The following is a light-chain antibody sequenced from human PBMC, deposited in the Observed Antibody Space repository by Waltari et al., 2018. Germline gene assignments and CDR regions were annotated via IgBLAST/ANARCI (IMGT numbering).Light chain of an antibody. CDR1: SSNIGAGFD. Sequence: QSVLTQPPSVSGAPGQRVTISCTGSSSNIGAGFDVHWYQQLPGKAPKLLIYGDSSRPSGVPDRVFGSKSGTSASQTISVLQAEDEADYCCQSFDYTLIVFGGGTKVTVL. J-gene: IGLJ3*02. CDR2: GDS. CDR3: QSFDYTLIV. V-gene: IGLV1-40*01.